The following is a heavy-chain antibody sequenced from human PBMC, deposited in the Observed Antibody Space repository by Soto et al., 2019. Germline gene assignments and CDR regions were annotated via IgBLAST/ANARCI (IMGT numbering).Heavy chain of an antibody. J-gene: IGHJ4*02. Sequence: QVQLVESGGGVVQPGRSLRLSCAASGFTFSSYGMHWVRQAPGKGLEWVAVIWYDGSNKYYADSVKGRFTISRDNSKNTLYLQMNSLRAEDTAVYYCESTMVRGIGVGYWGQGTLVTVSS. CDR3: ESTMVRGIGVGY. V-gene: IGHV3-33*01. CDR1: GFTFSSYG. D-gene: IGHD3-10*01. CDR2: IWYDGSNK.